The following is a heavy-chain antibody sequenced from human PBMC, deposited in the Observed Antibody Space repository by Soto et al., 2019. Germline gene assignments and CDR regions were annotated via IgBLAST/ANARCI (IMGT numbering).Heavy chain of an antibody. CDR3: ASLKMGSGSYGDAFDI. V-gene: IGHV1-18*01. Sequence: QVQLVQSGAEVKKPGASVKVSCKASGYTFTSYGISWVRQAPGQGLEWMGWISAYNGNTNYAQKLQGRVTMTTDTSTSTAYMELRSLRSYDTAVYYCASLKMGSGSYGDAFDIWGQGTMVTVSS. CDR1: GYTFTSYG. CDR2: ISAYNGNT. J-gene: IGHJ3*02. D-gene: IGHD1-26*01.